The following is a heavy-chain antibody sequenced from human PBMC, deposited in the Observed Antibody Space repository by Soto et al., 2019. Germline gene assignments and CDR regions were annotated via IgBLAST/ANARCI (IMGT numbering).Heavy chain of an antibody. CDR3: AREIPAAGHFDS. V-gene: IGHV4-59*01. CDR2: IHSSGGT. J-gene: IGHJ4*02. D-gene: IGHD6-13*01. CDR1: GRSFNNNY. Sequence: TSETLSLTCSVSGRSFNNNYWNWIRQPPGRGMEWIGYIHSSGGTRFNPSFNSRATMSVDTSSSQFSLNLHSVTAAVTALYYCAREIPAAGHFDSWGQATLVTVSS.